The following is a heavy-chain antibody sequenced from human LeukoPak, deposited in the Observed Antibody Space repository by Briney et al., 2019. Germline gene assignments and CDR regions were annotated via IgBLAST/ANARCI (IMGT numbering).Heavy chain of an antibody. V-gene: IGHV4-34*01. CDR3: ARHRGYSYGRSNAGDYYYMDV. CDR1: GGSFSGYY. CDR2: INHSGST. D-gene: IGHD5-18*01. J-gene: IGHJ6*03. Sequence: SETLSLTCAVYGGSFSGYYWSWIRQPPGKGLEWIGEINHSGSTNYNPSLKSRVTISVDTSKNQFSLKLSSVTAADTAVYYCARHRGYSYGRSNAGDYYYMDVWGKGTTVTISS.